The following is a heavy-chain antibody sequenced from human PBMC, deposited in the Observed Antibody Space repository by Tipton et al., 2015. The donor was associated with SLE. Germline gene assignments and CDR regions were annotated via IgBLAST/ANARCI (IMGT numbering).Heavy chain of an antibody. Sequence: TLSLTCAVSGYSISSGYYWGWIRQPPGKGLEWIGSIYHSGSTYYNPSLKSRVTISVDTSKNHFSLKLSSVTAADTAVYYCARDYGDDASFDLWGRGTLVTVSS. V-gene: IGHV4-38-2*02. J-gene: IGHJ2*01. CDR1: GYSISSGYY. CDR2: IYHSGST. CDR3: ARDYGDDASFDL. D-gene: IGHD4-17*01.